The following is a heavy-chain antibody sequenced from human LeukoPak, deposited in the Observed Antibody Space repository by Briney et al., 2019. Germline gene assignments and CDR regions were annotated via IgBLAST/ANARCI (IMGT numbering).Heavy chain of an antibody. J-gene: IGHJ4*02. CDR1: GFTFSSYG. CDR2: IYSGGST. CDR3: ARDTGPYSGYDLGGY. D-gene: IGHD5-12*01. V-gene: IGHV3-66*01. Sequence: GGSLRLSCAASGFTFSSYGMHWVRQAPGKGLEWVSVIYSGGSTYYADSVKGRFTISRDNSKNTLYLQMNSLRAEDTAVYYCARDTGPYSGYDLGGYWGQGTLVTVSS.